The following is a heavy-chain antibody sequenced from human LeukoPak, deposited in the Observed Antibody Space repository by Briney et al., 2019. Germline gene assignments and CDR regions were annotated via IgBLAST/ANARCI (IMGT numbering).Heavy chain of an antibody. J-gene: IGHJ4*02. D-gene: IGHD3-22*01. CDR3: AKDPYTYYYDSSGYNFDY. Sequence: GRSLRLSCAASGFTFSSYGMHWVRQAPGKGLEWVAVISYDGSNKYYADSVKGRFTISRDNSKNTLYLQMNSLRAEDTAVYYCAKDPYTYYYDSSGYNFDYWGQGTLVTVSS. CDR2: ISYDGSNK. CDR1: GFTFSSYG. V-gene: IGHV3-30*18.